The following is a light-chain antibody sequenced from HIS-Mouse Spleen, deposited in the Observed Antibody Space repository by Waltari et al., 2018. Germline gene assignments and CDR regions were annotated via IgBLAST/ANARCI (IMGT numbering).Light chain of an antibody. CDR2: DVR. V-gene: IGLV2-11*02. J-gene: IGLJ2*01. CDR3: CSYAGSYTV. CDR1: SIDVGWYNY. Sequence: QSALTQPRSGSGSPGQSGPISCPGTSIDVGWYNYVSWYPQHPGKAPKLMIYDVRKRPSRVPDRFSGSKSGNTASLTISGLQAEDEADYYCCSYAGSYTVFGGGTKLTVL.